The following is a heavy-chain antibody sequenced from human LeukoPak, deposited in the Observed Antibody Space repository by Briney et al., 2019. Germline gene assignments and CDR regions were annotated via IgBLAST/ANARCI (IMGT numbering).Heavy chain of an antibody. CDR3: ARANYYGSGTYFTFDY. CDR2: IYYSGST. J-gene: IGHJ4*02. V-gene: IGHV4-59*01. CDR1: GGSISSYY. D-gene: IGHD3-10*01. Sequence: SETLSLTCTVSGGSISSYYWSWIRQPPGKGLEWIGYIYYSGSTNYNPSLKSRVTISVDTSKNQFSLKLSSVTAADTAVYYCARANYYGSGTYFTFDYWGQGTLVTVSS.